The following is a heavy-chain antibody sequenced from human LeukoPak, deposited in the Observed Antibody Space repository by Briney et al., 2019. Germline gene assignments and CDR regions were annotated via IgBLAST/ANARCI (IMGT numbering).Heavy chain of an antibody. CDR3: ARGGAQGMDV. D-gene: IGHD1-26*01. V-gene: IGHV3-11*01. J-gene: IGHJ6*02. Sequence: GGSLRLFCAASGFTFSDYYMPLIRQAAGKGLEWVSYISGVASNIYYADSVKGRFTISRDNAKNSVYLQMNSLRAEDTAVYYCARGGAQGMDVWGQGTTVTVSS. CDR1: GFTFSDYY. CDR2: ISGVASNI.